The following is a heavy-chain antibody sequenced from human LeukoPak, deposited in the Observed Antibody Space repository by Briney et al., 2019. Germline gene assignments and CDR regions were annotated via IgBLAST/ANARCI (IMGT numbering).Heavy chain of an antibody. CDR1: GYNFRNYG. J-gene: IGHJ3*02. CDR2: ITAGNGNT. D-gene: IGHD5-18*01. V-gene: IGHV1-18*01. Sequence: EASVKVSCMASGYNFRNYGIGWVRQAPRQGLEWMGWITAGNGNTNYAQKVQGRVTMTTDTSTSTAYMELRSLRSDDTAVYFCARDSARGYSYGYNAFDIWGQGTMVTVSS. CDR3: ARDSARGYSYGYNAFDI.